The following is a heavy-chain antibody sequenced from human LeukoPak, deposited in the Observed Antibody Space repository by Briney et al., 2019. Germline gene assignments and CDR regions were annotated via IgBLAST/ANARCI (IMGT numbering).Heavy chain of an antibody. Sequence: KPGGSLRLSCAASGFTFNNAWMTWVRQAPGKGLEWVSYISSSGSTIYYADSVKGRFTISRDNAKNSLYLQMNSLRAEDTAVYYCARRSRQDAFDIWGQGTMVTVSS. D-gene: IGHD6-13*01. CDR3: ARRSRQDAFDI. V-gene: IGHV3-11*01. J-gene: IGHJ3*02. CDR1: GFTFNNAW. CDR2: ISSSGSTI.